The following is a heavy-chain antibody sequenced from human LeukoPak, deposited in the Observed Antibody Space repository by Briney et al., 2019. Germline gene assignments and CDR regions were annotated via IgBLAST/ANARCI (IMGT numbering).Heavy chain of an antibody. V-gene: IGHV3-21*01. CDR1: GFTFSSYR. CDR2: ISSISSYI. CDR3: ARAPPYCSSTSCYTGWFDP. D-gene: IGHD2-2*02. Sequence: GGSLRLSCAASGFTFSSYRMNWVRQAPGKGLEWVSSISSISSYIYYADSVKGRFTISRDNAKNSLYLQMNSLRAEDTAVYYCARAPPYCSSTSCYTGWFDPWGQGTLVTVSS. J-gene: IGHJ5*02.